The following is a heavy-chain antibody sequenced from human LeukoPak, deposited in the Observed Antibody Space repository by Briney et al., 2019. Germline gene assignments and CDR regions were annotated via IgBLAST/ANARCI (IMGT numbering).Heavy chain of an antibody. CDR2: INGSGTST. V-gene: IGHV3-23*01. J-gene: IGHJ4*02. Sequence: PGGSLRLSCAASGXTFSSYAMSWVRQAPGKGLEWVSAINGSGTSTAYADSVKGRFTISRDNSKNTLYLQMNSLRAEDTAVYYCALRYSSRYYFDFWGQGTLLTVSS. CDR1: GXTFSSYA. CDR3: ALRYSSRYYFDF. D-gene: IGHD6-19*01.